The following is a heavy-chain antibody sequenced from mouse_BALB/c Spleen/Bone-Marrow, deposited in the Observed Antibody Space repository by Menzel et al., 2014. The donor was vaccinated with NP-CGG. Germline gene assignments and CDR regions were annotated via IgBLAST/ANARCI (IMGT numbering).Heavy chain of an antibody. CDR1: GFNIKDYY. D-gene: IGHD2-4*01. CDR3: AVYDYEGFAY. V-gene: IGHV14-1*02. Sequence: EVQRVESGAELVRPGALVKLSCKASGFNIKDYYMHWVKQRPEQGLEWIGRIDPANGNTKYDPKFQGKATITADTSSNTAYLQLSSLTSEDTAVYYCAVYDYEGFAYWGQGTLVTVSA. CDR2: IDPANGNT. J-gene: IGHJ3*01.